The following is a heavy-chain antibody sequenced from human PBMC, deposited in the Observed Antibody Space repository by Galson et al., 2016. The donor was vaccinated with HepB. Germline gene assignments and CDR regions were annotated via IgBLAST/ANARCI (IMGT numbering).Heavy chain of an antibody. V-gene: IGHV3-48*03. D-gene: IGHD3-9*01. CDR1: GFTFSSYE. CDR2: LSSSGSTI. Sequence: SLRLSCAASGFTFSSYEMNWVRQAPGKGLEWVSYLSSSGSTIYYADSVKGRFTISRDNAKTSMYQQKNSLRAEDTAVYYCASYPGYFPGNWGQGTLVTVPS. J-gene: IGHJ4*02. CDR3: ASYPGYFPGN.